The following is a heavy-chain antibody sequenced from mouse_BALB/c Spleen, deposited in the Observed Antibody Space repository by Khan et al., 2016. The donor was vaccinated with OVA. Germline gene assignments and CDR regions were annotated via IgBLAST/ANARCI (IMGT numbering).Heavy chain of an antibody. Sequence: EVELVESGGGLVKPGGSLKLSCAASGCTFSDYYMYWVRQTPEKRLEWVATISDGGNYIYYPDNVKGRFTISRDDVKHSLYLQMTSLKSEDTAMYYCARGFYGDPFAYWGQGTLVSVSA. CDR1: GCTFSDYY. V-gene: IGHV5-4*02. J-gene: IGHJ3*01. CDR3: ARGFYGDPFAY. CDR2: ISDGGNYI. D-gene: IGHD2-13*01.